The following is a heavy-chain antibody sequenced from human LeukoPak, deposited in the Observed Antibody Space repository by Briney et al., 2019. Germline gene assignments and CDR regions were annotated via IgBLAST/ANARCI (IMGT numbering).Heavy chain of an antibody. J-gene: IGHJ6*03. CDR1: GGSISSYY. D-gene: IGHD4-23*01. Sequence: PSETLSLTCTVSGGSISSYYWSWIRQPPGKGLEWIGYIYYSGSTNYNPSLKSRVTISVDTSKNQFSLKLSSVTAADTAVYYCARTSQDYGGNSNYYYYYMDVWGKGTTVTVSS. CDR3: ARTSQDYGGNSNYYYYYMDV. CDR2: IYYSGST. V-gene: IGHV4-59*01.